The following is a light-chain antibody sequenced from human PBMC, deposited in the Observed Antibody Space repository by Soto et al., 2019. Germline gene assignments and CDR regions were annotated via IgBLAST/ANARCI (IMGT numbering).Light chain of an antibody. CDR3: HQRQSWPRT. CDR2: AAS. Sequence: DIQLSQSASFLTTSLRDRVTITCRARQAINSNLAWYQQKSGKAPKRLIYAASDLQSGVPSRFSGSVSGTEFTLTICSREPEDWAVYYCHQRQSWPRTFGQGTRV. CDR1: QAINSN. J-gene: IGKJ1*01. V-gene: IGKV1-9*01.